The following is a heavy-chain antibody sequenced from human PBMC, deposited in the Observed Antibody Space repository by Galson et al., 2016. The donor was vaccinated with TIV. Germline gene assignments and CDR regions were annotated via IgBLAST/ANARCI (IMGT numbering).Heavy chain of an antibody. Sequence: SLRLSCAVSGFPFSSYSMDWVRQAPGKGLEWVSSISSTSNYRYYADSVKGRFTISRDNAEDSLYLQINSLRVEDTALYYCARRGNYLSDAFDIWGQGTMVTASS. V-gene: IGHV3-21*01. CDR1: GFPFSSYS. CDR3: ARRGNYLSDAFDI. D-gene: IGHD1-7*01. CDR2: ISSTSNYR. J-gene: IGHJ3*02.